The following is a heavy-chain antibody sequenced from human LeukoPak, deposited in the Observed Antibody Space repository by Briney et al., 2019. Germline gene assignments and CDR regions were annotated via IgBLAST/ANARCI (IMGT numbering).Heavy chain of an antibody. CDR2: INPSGGST. CDR1: GYTFTSYY. CDR3: ARDPLYGSGSYFFQRSSRYGMDV. J-gene: IGHJ6*02. V-gene: IGHV1-46*01. Sequence: GAAVKVSCKVSGYTFTSYYMHWVRQAPGQGLEWMGIINPSGGSTSYAQKFQGRVTMTRDTSTSTVYMELSSLRSEDTAVYYCARDPLYGSGSYFFQRSSRYGMDVWGQGTTVTVSS. D-gene: IGHD3-10*01.